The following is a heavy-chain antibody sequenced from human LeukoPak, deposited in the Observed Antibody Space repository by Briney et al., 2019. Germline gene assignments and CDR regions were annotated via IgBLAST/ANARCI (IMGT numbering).Heavy chain of an antibody. J-gene: IGHJ4*02. V-gene: IGHV3-23*01. D-gene: IGHD2-21*02. CDR3: AKDGCGGDCYSSHFDY. CDR2: ISGSGGST. Sequence: GGSLRLSCAASGFTFSSYAMSWVRQAPGKGLEWVSAISGSGGSTYYADSVKGRFTISRDNSKNTLYLQTNSLRAEDTAVYYCAKDGCGGDCYSSHFDYWAREPWSPSPQ. CDR1: GFTFSSYA.